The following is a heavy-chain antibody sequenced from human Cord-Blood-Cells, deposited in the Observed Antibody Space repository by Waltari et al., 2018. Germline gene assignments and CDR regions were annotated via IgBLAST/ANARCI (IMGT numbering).Heavy chain of an antibody. D-gene: IGHD6-13*01. CDR3: ARHVGIAAAGFDY. V-gene: IGHV4-59*08. J-gene: IGHJ4*02. CDR1: GGSISSYY. CDR2: IYYSGST. Sequence: QVQLQESGPGLVKPSETLSLTCTVSGGSISSYYWSWIRQPPGKGLEWIGYIYYSGSTNYNPSLKSRVTISVDTSKNQFSLKLSSVTAVDTAVYYCARHVGIAAAGFDYWGQGTLVTVSS.